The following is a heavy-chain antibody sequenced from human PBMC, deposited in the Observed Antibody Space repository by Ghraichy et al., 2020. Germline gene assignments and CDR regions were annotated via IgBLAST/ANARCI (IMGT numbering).Heavy chain of an antibody. CDR2: IFPNNGVT. J-gene: IGHJ4*02. Sequence: ASVKVSCKTSGYSFTGYYLHLVRQSPGQGLEWVGCIFPNNGVTKYAQKFQGRVTLTSDTSISTAYMELTNLKSDDTAIYYCARVSGRYCNGESCYSDYWGQGTLFTFSS. CDR3: ARVSGRYCNGESCYSDY. D-gene: IGHD2-15*01. CDR1: GYSFTGYY. V-gene: IGHV1-2*02.